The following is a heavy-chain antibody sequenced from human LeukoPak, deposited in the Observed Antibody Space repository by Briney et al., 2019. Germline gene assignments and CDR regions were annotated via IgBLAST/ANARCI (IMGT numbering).Heavy chain of an antibody. J-gene: IGHJ3*02. V-gene: IGHV6-1*01. CDR3: ARDLPRGYSGYAEDAFDI. CDR2: TYYRSKWYN. Sequence: SQTLSLTCAISGDSVSSNSAAWNWIRQSPSRSLEWLGRTYYRSKWYNDYAVSVKSRITINPDTSKNQFSLQLNSVTPEDTAVYYCARDLPRGYSGYAEDAFDIWGQGTMVTVSS. CDR1: GDSVSSNSAA. D-gene: IGHD5-12*01.